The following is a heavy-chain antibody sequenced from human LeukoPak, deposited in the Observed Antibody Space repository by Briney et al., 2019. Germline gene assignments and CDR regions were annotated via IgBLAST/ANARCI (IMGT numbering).Heavy chain of an antibody. CDR2: IYYSGST. V-gene: IGHV4-39*01. Sequence: SETLSLTCTVSGGSISRSSYYWGWIRQPPGKGLEWIGSIYYSGSTYYNPSLKSRVTISVDTSKNQFSLELSSVIAADTAVYYCARREYGGNSAWYFDLWGRGTLVTVSS. D-gene: IGHD4-23*01. CDR1: GGSISRSSYY. J-gene: IGHJ2*01. CDR3: ARREYGGNSAWYFDL.